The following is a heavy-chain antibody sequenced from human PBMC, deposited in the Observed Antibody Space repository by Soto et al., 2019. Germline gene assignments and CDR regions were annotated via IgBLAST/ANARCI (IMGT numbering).Heavy chain of an antibody. Sequence: QVQLQESGPGLVKPSQTLSLTCTVSGGSISSGGYFWSWIRQHPGKGLGWIGDINYSGSTYSNPSLKSRVTISVDTSKNQFSLKLNSVTAADTAVYYCARDILLWFGELPPRAHDAFEIWGQGTMVTVSS. CDR2: INYSGST. CDR1: GGSISSGGYF. V-gene: IGHV4-31*03. CDR3: ARDILLWFGELPPRAHDAFEI. J-gene: IGHJ3*02. D-gene: IGHD3-10*01.